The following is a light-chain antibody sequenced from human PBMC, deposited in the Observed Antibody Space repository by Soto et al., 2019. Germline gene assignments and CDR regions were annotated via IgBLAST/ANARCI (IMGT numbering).Light chain of an antibody. CDR2: EGS. Sequence: QSVLTQPASVSGSPEQSITISCTGTSSDVGSYNLVSWYQQHPGKAPKLMIYEGSKRPSGVSNRFSGSKSSNTASLTISGLQAEDEADYYCCSYAGSSPNYVFGTGTKVTVL. J-gene: IGLJ1*01. V-gene: IGLV2-23*01. CDR1: SSDVGSYNL. CDR3: CSYAGSSPNYV.